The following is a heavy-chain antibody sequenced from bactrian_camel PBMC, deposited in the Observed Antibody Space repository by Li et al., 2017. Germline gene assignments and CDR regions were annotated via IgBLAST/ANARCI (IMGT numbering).Heavy chain of an antibody. Sequence: HVQLVESGGGSVQAGGSLRLSCTPSGSIRYICCMGWFRQVPGKEREAVAGIYSRSDYTYLSDSVKGRFTISRDNARNTMYLQMHDLKPGDTALYYCASDLVVDNNRLCRFGYWGQGTQ. J-gene: IGHJ6*01. CDR3: ASDLVVDNNRLCRFGY. CDR2: IYSRSDYT. CDR1: GSIRYICC. V-gene: IGHV3-2*01. D-gene: IGHD6*01.